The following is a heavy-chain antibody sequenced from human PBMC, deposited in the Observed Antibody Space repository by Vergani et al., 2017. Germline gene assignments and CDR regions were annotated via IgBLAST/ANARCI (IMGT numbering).Heavy chain of an antibody. V-gene: IGHV4-59*01. CDR3: ARGSWFGELSKFDY. J-gene: IGHJ4*02. Sequence: QVQLQESGPGLVKPSETLSLTCTVSGGSISIYYWSWIRQPPGKGLEWIGYIYYSGSTNYNPSLKSRVTISVDTSKNKFSLKLSSVTAADTAVYYCARGSWFGELSKFDYWGQGTLVTVSS. CDR2: IYYSGST. CDR1: GGSISIYY. D-gene: IGHD3-10*01.